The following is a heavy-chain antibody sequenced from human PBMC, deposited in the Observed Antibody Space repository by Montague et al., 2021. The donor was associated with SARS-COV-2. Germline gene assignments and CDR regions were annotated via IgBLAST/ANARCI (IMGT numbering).Heavy chain of an antibody. D-gene: IGHD5-12*01. V-gene: IGHV4-59*01. CDR3: ARGAGRCSGYVQYYYSYYGMDV. J-gene: IGHJ6*02. Sequence: SETLSLTCTVSGGSISSYYWSWIRQPPGKGLEWIGYIYYSGSTNYNPSLKSRVTISVDTSKNQFSLKLSSVTAADTAVYYCARGAGRCSGYVQYYYSYYGMDVWGQGTTVTVSS. CDR2: IYYSGST. CDR1: GGSISSYY.